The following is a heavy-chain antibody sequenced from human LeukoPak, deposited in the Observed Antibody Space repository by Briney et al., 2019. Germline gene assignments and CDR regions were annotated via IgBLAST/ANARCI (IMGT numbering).Heavy chain of an antibody. J-gene: IGHJ4*02. D-gene: IGHD5-12*01. CDR3: ARGRVATAFGYFDY. Sequence: GASVKVSCKASGGTFSSYAISWVRQAPGQGLEWMGRIIPILGIANYAQKFQGRVTITPDKSTSTAYMDLSSLRSEDTAVYYCARGRVATAFGYFDYWGQGTLVTVSS. V-gene: IGHV1-69*04. CDR1: GGTFSSYA. CDR2: IIPILGIA.